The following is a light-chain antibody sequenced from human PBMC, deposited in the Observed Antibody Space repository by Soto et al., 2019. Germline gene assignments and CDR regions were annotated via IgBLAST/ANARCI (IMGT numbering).Light chain of an antibody. J-gene: IGKJ2*01. Sequence: DIQMTQSPSTLSASVGDRVSITCRASQSISTYLAWYQQKPGRAPQALIYRASSLESGVPSRFSGSGSGTGLTLIISSRLPDDFATYYCQQYNECPYTFGQGTKLEIK. CDR2: RAS. CDR3: QQYNECPYT. CDR1: QSISTY. V-gene: IGKV1-5*03.